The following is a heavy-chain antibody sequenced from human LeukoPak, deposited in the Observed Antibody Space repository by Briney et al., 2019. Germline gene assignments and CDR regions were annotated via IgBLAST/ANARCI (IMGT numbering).Heavy chain of an antibody. D-gene: IGHD6-6*01. CDR3: ARGRGISRPYYFDS. CDR2: ISSYSRAI. CDR1: GFTFSSYG. J-gene: IGHJ4*02. Sequence: GGSLRLSCAASGFTFSSYGMSWVRQAPGKGLEWVSSISSYSRAIFYADSVKGRFTISRDNAKKSLYLQMNSLRADDTAVYYCARGRGISRPYYFDSWGQGTLVTVSS. V-gene: IGHV3-48*04.